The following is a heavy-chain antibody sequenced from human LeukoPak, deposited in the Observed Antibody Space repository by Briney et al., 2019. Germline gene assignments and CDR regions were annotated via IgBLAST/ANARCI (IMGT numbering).Heavy chain of an antibody. CDR2: INHSGST. D-gene: IGHD6-13*01. CDR3: WGYTTRGDWFDP. V-gene: IGHV4-34*01. CDR1: GGSFSDYY. J-gene: IGHJ5*02. Sequence: SGTLSLTCAVYGGSFSDYYWSWIRQPPGRGLEWIGEINHSGSTNYKSSLKSRVTISLDTSKNQFSLRLSSVTAADTAVYYCWGYTTRGDWFDPWGQGTLVTVSS.